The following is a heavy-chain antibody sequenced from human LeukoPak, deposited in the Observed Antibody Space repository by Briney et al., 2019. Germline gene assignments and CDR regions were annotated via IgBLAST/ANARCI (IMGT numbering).Heavy chain of an antibody. CDR1: GGSISSYY. Sequence: PSETLSLTCTVSGGSISSYYWSWIRQPAGKGLEWIGRIYTSGSTNYNPSLKSRVTISVDTSKNQFSLKLSSVTAADTAVYYCARDFSSSYRGDAFDIWGQGTMVTVSS. CDR3: ARDFSSSYRGDAFDI. CDR2: IYTSGST. J-gene: IGHJ3*02. D-gene: IGHD6-13*01. V-gene: IGHV4-4*07.